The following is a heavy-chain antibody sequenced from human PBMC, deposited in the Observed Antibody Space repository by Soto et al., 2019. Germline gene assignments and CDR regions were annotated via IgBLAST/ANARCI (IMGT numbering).Heavy chain of an antibody. J-gene: IGHJ4*02. CDR1: GFPFGENA. V-gene: IGHV3-23*01. CDR3: AKEDTSSGSLGY. D-gene: IGHD6-19*01. Sequence: GPLRLSCAASGFPFGENAMSWVRQAPGKGLEWVSGISDSGATTYYADSVRGRFTISRDNSKNTLYLQMKSLRAEDSASYYCAKEDTSSGSLGYWGQGALVTVSS. CDR2: ISDSGATT.